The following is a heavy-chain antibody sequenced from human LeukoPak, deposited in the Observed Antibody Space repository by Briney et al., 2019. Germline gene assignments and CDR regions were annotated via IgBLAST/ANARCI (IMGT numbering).Heavy chain of an antibody. J-gene: IGHJ4*02. Sequence: GGSLRLSCAATGFTFSRYWMAWVRQAPGKGLEWVANIRGDAGDKGYADSVKGRFTISRANGKNSLYLQMNSLTDEDTAVYYCARDVAGALDFWGQGTLLIVSS. V-gene: IGHV3-7*01. CDR3: ARDVAGALDF. D-gene: IGHD6-19*01. CDR2: IRGDAGDK. CDR1: GFTFSRYW.